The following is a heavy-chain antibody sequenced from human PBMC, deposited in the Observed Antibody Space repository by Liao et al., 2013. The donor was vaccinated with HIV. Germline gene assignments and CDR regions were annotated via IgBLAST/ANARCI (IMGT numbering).Heavy chain of an antibody. J-gene: IGHJ4*02. V-gene: IGHV4-39*07. CDR1: GGSINRNDYF. CDR2: INFGGST. Sequence: QLQLQESGPGLVKPSETLSLTCTVSGGSINRNDYFWAWIRQPPGQKLEWIGSINFGGSTYYTPSLESRVTISVDTSNNQFALHVGSVTAADTAVYYCARLDRQLARGFDYWGQGTLVTVSS. D-gene: IGHD1-1*01. CDR3: ARLDRQLARGFDY.